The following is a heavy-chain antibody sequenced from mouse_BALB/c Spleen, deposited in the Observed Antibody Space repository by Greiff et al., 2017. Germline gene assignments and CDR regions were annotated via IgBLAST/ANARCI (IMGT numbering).Heavy chain of an antibody. CDR2: INPNNGGT. V-gene: IGHV1-18*01. Sequence: VQLQQSGPELVKPGASVKIPCKASGYTFTDYNMDWVKQSHGKSLEWIGDINPNNGGTIYNQKFKGKATLTVDKSSSTAYMELRSLTSEDTAVYYCARFGYDGWYFDVWGEGTTVTVAS. D-gene: IGHD2-2*01. CDR1: GYTFTDYN. J-gene: IGHJ1*01. CDR3: ARFGYDGWYFDV.